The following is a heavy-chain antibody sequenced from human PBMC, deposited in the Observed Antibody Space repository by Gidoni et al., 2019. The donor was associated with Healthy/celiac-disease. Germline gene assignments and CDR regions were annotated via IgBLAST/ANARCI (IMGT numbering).Heavy chain of an antibody. CDR2: INHSGST. Sequence: QVQLQQWGAGLLQPSETLSLTCAVYGGSFSGYYWSWIRQPPGKGLEWIGEINHSGSTNYNPSLKSRVTISVDTAKNQFSLKLSSVTAADTAVYYCARGRGGVRIVGVHKGWFDPWGQGTLVTVSS. CDR1: GGSFSGYY. D-gene: IGHD1-26*01. CDR3: ARGRGGVRIVGVHKGWFDP. V-gene: IGHV4-34*01. J-gene: IGHJ5*02.